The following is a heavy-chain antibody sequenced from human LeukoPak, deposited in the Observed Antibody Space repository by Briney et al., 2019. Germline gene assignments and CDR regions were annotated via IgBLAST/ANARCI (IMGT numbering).Heavy chain of an antibody. V-gene: IGHV1-69*04. CDR1: GGTFSSYA. J-gene: IGHJ5*02. CDR3: ARQGDGDYDRWFDP. CDR2: IIPILGIA. Sequence: SVKVSCKASGGTFSSYAISWVRQAPGQGLEWMGRIIPILGIANYAQKFQGRVTITADKSTSTAYMELSSLRSEDTAVYYCARQGDGDYDRWFDPWGQGTLVIVSS. D-gene: IGHD4-17*01.